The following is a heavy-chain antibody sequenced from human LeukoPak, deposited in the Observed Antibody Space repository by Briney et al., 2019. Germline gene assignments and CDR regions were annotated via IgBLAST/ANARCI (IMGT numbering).Heavy chain of an antibody. V-gene: IGHV4-4*07. J-gene: IGHJ4*02. CDR2: IFPSGRT. CDR1: GGSISGFY. D-gene: IGHD3-10*01. CDR3: ARDLMVRGVISKPFDY. Sequence: SETLSLTCTVSGGSISGFYWNWIRQPAGKGLEWIGRIFPSGRTDYSPSLKSRVTMSLDTSKNQFSLKLSSVTAADTAVYYCARDLMVRGVISKPFDYWGQGTLVTVSS.